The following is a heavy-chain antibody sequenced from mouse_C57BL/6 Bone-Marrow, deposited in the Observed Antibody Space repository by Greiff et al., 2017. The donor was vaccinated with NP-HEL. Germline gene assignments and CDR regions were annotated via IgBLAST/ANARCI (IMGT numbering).Heavy chain of an antibody. V-gene: IGHV1-82*01. CDR3: ASPFTTVVAPFDD. CDR1: GYAFSSSW. CDR2: IYPGDGDT. J-gene: IGHJ2*01. Sequence: VQLQQSGPELVKPGASVKISCKASGYAFSSSWMNWVKQRPGKGLEWIGRIYPGDGDTNYNGKFKGKATLTADKSSSTAYMQLSSLTSEDSAVYFCASPFTTVVAPFDDWGQGTTLTVSS. D-gene: IGHD1-1*01.